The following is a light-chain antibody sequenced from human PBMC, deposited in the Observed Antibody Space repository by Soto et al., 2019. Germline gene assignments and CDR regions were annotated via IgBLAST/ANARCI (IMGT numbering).Light chain of an antibody. V-gene: IGKV3-20*01. CDR3: QQYGSSPWT. CDR1: QSVSSSY. CDR2: GAS. J-gene: IGKJ1*01. Sequence: IVYTPSPCTLSLSPGERATLSCMAIQSVSSSYLAWYQQKPGQAPRLLIYGASSRATGIPDRFSGSGSGTDFTLTISRLETEDFAVYYCQQYGSSPWTFGQGTKVDIK.